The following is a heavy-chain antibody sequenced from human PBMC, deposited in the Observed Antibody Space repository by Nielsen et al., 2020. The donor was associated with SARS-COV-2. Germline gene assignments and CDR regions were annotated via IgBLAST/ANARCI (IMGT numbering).Heavy chain of an antibody. V-gene: IGHV3-21*01. J-gene: IGHJ6*02. CDR2: ISSSSSYI. Sequence: ETLSLTCAVYGGSFSGYYWSWIRQAPGKGLEWVSSISSSSSYIYYADSVKGRFTISRDNAKNSLYLQMNSLRDEDTAVYYCARDRAAGVYYYYYGMDVWGQGTTVTVSS. CDR1: GGSFSGYY. CDR3: ARDRAAGVYYYYYGMDV. D-gene: IGHD6-13*01.